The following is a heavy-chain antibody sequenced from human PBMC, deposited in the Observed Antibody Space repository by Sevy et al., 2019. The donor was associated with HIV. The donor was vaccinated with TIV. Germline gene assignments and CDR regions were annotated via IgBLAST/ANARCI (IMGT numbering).Heavy chain of an antibody. CDR1: GYTFTSYD. CDR2: INNNNANT. Sequence: ASVKVSCKSTGYTFTSYDFTWVRQAPGQGLEWMGWINNNNANTNYAPKFQGRVTLTTDTSTSTGYMDLKSLSSDDTAVYYCARGSSTRSFHHWGQGTLVTVSS. J-gene: IGHJ1*01. CDR3: ARGSSTRSFHH. D-gene: IGHD2-2*01. V-gene: IGHV1-18*01.